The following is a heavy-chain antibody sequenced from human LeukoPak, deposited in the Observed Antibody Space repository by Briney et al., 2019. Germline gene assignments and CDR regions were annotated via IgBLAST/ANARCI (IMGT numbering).Heavy chain of an antibody. CDR2: ISHDGYNK. Sequence: GRSLRLSCAASGFTFRDYAIHWVRQAPGKGLEWVAFISHDGYNKYYADSVKGRFTISRDNPKNTLYLQMDSPGADDTAVYYCARDRALGYSYGYMDYWGQGTLVTVSS. J-gene: IGHJ4*02. V-gene: IGHV3-30*04. D-gene: IGHD5-18*01. CDR1: GFTFRDYA. CDR3: ARDRALGYSYGYMDY.